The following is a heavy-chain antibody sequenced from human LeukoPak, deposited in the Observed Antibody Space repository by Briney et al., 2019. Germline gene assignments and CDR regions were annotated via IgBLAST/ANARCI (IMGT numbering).Heavy chain of an antibody. CDR1: GFTFSRYT. CDR3: PRGSEWDLLGSCDR. V-gene: IGHV3-48*04. CDR2: ISSSGSTK. Sequence: GGSLRLSCAASGFTFSRYTVNWVRQAPGKGLEWVAYISSSGSTKYYADSVRGRFTISRDNAKNSLYLQMNSLRAEDTAVYYCPRGSEWDLLGSCDRWGQGNLVTVSS. J-gene: IGHJ5*02. D-gene: IGHD1-26*01.